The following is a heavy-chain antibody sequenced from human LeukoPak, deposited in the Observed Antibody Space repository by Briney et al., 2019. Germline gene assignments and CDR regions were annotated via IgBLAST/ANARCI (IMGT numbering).Heavy chain of an antibody. J-gene: IGHJ4*02. CDR2: IYYSGST. D-gene: IGHD3-22*01. CDR1: GGPISSSSYY. Sequence: SETLSLTCTVSGGPISSSSYYWGWIRQPPGKGLEWIGYIYYSGSTNYNPSLKSRVTISVDTSKNQFSLRLTSVTAADTAVYYCARGYYYDYSGPDFDYWGQGTLVTVSS. CDR3: ARGYYYDYSGPDFDY. V-gene: IGHV4-61*05.